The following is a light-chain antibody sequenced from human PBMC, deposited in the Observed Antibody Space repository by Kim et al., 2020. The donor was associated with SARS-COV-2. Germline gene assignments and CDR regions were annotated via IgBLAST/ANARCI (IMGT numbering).Light chain of an antibody. V-gene: IGKV2-28*01. CDR2: LAS. CDR1: QSLLHSNGHSY. Sequence: DFVMTQSPLSLSITPGEPASISCRSDQSLLHSNGHSYLDWYVQKPGQPPQLLIHLASSRASGVPDRFSGTGSGTEFTLNIGRVEADDVGIYYCMQALQTPHTFGGWTKVDIK. CDR3: MQALQTPHT. J-gene: IGKJ4*01.